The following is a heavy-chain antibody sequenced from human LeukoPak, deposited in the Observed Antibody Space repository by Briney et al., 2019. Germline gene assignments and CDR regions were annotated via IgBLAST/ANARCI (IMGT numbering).Heavy chain of an antibody. D-gene: IGHD1-26*01. CDR3: ARDPKQGGTYWNYFDY. J-gene: IGHJ4*02. CDR2: INSDGSST. V-gene: IGHV3-74*01. Sequence: GGSLRLSCAASGFTFSNFAMSWVRQAPGKGPVWVSRINSDGSSTYYADSVKGRFTISRDNAKNTLYLQMNSLRAEDTAVYYCARDPKQGGTYWNYFDYWGQGALVTVSP. CDR1: GFTFSNFA.